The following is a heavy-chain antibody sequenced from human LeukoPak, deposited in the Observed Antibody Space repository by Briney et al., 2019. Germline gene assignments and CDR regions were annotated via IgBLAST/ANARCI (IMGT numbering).Heavy chain of an antibody. J-gene: IGHJ4*02. CDR3: ALLAVTTSASAFDY. CDR1: GYTFTSYD. V-gene: IGHV1-8*01. D-gene: IGHD4-11*01. CDR2: MNPNSGNT. Sequence: ASVKVSCKASGYTFTSYDINWVRQATGQGLEWMGWMNPNSGNTGYAQKFQGGVTMTRNTSISTAYMELSSLRSEDTAVYYCALLAVTTSASAFDYWGQGTLVTVSS.